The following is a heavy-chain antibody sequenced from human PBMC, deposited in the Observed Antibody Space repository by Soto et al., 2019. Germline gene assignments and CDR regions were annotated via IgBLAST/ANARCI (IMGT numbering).Heavy chain of an antibody. CDR3: ARDIAVAVTNWFDP. CDR2: IIPILGIA. V-gene: IGHV1-69*04. D-gene: IGHD6-19*01. J-gene: IGHJ5*02. Sequence: SVKVSCKASGGTFSSYTISWVRQAPGQGLEWMGRIIPILGIANYAQKLQGRVTITADKSTSTAYMELSSLRSDDTALYYCARDIAVAVTNWFDPWGRGTLVTSPQ. CDR1: GGTFSSYT.